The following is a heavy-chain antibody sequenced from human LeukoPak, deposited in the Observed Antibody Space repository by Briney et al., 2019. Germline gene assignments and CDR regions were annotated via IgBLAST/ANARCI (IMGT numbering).Heavy chain of an antibody. CDR1: GGSVRGYY. CDR3: ARFFGVITPRYYYMDV. Sequence: SETLSLTCTVSGGSVRGYYWNWIRRPAGKGLEWIGHIYSSGRTNYNPSLKSRVTMSVDTSKNQFSLKLTSVTAADTAVYYCARFFGVITPRYYYMDVWGKGTTVTVSS. D-gene: IGHD3-3*01. CDR2: IYSSGRT. J-gene: IGHJ6*03. V-gene: IGHV4-4*07.